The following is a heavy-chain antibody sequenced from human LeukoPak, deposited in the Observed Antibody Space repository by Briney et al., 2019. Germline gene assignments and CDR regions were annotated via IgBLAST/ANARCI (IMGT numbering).Heavy chain of an antibody. Sequence: GGSLRLSCAASGFTFSSYWMSWVRQAPGKGLEWVANIKQDGSEKYYVDSVKGRFTITRDNAKNSLYLQMNSLRAEDTAVYYCAREMGTETTLPLDYWGQGTLVTVSS. D-gene: IGHD4-11*01. J-gene: IGHJ4*02. CDR1: GFTFSSYW. CDR3: AREMGTETTLPLDY. CDR2: IKQDGSEK. V-gene: IGHV3-7*01.